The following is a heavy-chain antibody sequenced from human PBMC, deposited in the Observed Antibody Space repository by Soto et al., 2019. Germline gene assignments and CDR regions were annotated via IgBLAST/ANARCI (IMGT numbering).Heavy chain of an antibody. D-gene: IGHD2-2*01. V-gene: IGHV1-3*01. Sequence: QVPLVQSGAEVRKPGASVKLSCKVSGYTFTSFAINWVRQAPGQRLEWVGWINAGNGAATYSQKFQDRVTITRDTSANTVSMELRSLRSDDTAVYYCARFCSSSICYAAFDYWGQGTLVTVSS. J-gene: IGHJ4*02. CDR1: GYTFTSFA. CDR3: ARFCSSSICYAAFDY. CDR2: INAGNGAA.